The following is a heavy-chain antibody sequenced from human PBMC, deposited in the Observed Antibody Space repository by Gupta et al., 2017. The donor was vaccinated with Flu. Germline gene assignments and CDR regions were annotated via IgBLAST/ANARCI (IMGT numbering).Heavy chain of an antibody. Sequence: QVQLQESGPGLVKPSETLSLTCTVSGGSISSYYWSWIRQPPGKGLEWIGYIYYSGSTNYNPSLKSRVTISVDTSKNQFSLKLSSVTAADTAVYYCARDRHCDGGSCYSGSSNYYYYGMDVWGQGTTVTVSS. J-gene: IGHJ6*02. CDR3: ARDRHCDGGSCYSGSSNYYYYGMDV. CDR2: IYYSGST. CDR1: GGSISSYY. D-gene: IGHD2-15*01. V-gene: IGHV4-59*01.